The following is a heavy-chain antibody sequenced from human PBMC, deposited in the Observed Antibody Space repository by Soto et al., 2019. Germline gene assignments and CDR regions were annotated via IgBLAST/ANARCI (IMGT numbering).Heavy chain of an antibody. CDR1: GGSISSYY. V-gene: IGHV4-59*01. D-gene: IGHD4-17*01. CDR2: IYYSGST. J-gene: IGHJ1*01. CDR3: ARAFRDSYGDRYQYFQH. Sequence: QVQLQESGPGLVKPSETLSLTCTVSGGSISSYYWRWIRQPPGKGLEWIGYIYYSGSTNYNPSLKSRVTISVDTSKNQFSLKLSSVTAADTAVYYCARAFRDSYGDRYQYFQHWGQGTLVTVSS.